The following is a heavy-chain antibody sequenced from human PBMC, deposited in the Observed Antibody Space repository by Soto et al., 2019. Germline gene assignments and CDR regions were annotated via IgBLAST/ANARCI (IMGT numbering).Heavy chain of an antibody. CDR1: GFNFRNFN. Sequence: GGSLRLSCEGSGFNFRNFNMIWVRQAPGKGLEWVSSVSGSSSYIYYADSVKGRFTVSRDNANNLVFLQMNGLRPEDTAMYYCARDLRGHYGPWGQGTMVTV. V-gene: IGHV3-21*06. J-gene: IGHJ3*01. CDR3: ARDLRGHYGP. CDR2: VSGSSSYI. D-gene: IGHD4-17*01.